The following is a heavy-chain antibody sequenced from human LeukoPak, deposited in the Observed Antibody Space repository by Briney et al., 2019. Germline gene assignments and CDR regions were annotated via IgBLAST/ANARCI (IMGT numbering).Heavy chain of an antibody. CDR2: INQNGSEK. CDR3: ARRKLTYYYGMDV. CDR1: GFTFSNHW. D-gene: IGHD1-7*01. Sequence: GGSLRLSCAASGFTFSNHWMSWVRQAPGKGLEWVANINQNGSEKYYVDSVKGRFTVSRDNAKNSLDLQMNTLRAEDTAVYYCARRKLTYYYGMDVWGQGTTVTVSS. J-gene: IGHJ6*02. V-gene: IGHV3-7*01.